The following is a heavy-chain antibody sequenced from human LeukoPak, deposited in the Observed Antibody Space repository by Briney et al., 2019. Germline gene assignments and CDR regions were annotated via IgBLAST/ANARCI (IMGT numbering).Heavy chain of an antibody. Sequence: PSETLSLTCTVSGGSISSSVYYWGWIRLPPGKGLEWVSIIYSGGSTYYADSVKGRFTISRDNSKNTLYLQMNSLRAEDTAVYYCASYRYGSSFAFDIWGQGTMVTVSS. V-gene: IGHV3-66*01. CDR3: ASYRYGSSFAFDI. CDR1: GGSISSSVYY. J-gene: IGHJ3*02. D-gene: IGHD6-6*01. CDR2: IYSGGST.